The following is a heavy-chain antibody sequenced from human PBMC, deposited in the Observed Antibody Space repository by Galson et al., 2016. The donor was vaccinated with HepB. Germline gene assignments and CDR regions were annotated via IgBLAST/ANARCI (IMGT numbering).Heavy chain of an antibody. CDR1: GFTFHYHG. CDR2: IWYDGSNK. D-gene: IGHD2-8*02. Sequence: SLRLSCATFGFTFHYHGMHWVRQAPGKGLEWLAFIWYDGSNKYYVDSVKGRFTISRDNSKNTLYLQMNSLRVEDTAVYYCARDGWVHCSGAVCHTPNRDYYGMDVWGQGTTVIVSS. V-gene: IGHV3-33*08. CDR3: ARDGWVHCSGAVCHTPNRDYYGMDV. J-gene: IGHJ6*02.